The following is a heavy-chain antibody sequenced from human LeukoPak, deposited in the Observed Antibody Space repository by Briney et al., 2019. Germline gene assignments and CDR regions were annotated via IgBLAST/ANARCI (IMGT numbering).Heavy chain of an antibody. CDR2: IIPIFGTA. J-gene: IGHJ4*02. CDR3: ARWYDSSGYYDR. D-gene: IGHD3-22*01. CDR1: GGTFSSYA. Sequence: ASVKVSCKASGGTFSSYAISWVRQAPGQGLEWMGGIIPIFGTANYAQKFQGRVTITAGESTSTAYMELSSLRSEDTAVYYCARWYDSSGYYDRWGQGTLVTVSS. V-gene: IGHV1-69*13.